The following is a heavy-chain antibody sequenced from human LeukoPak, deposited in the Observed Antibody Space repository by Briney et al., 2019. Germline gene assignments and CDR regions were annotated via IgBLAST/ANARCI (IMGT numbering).Heavy chain of an antibody. V-gene: IGHV3-13*01. CDR2: IGTAGDT. Sequence: GGSLRLSCAASGFTFSSYDMHWVRQATGKGLEWVSAIGTAGDTYYPGSVKGRFTISRENAKNSLYLQMNSLRAGGTAVYYCAREEVAGHFDYWGQGSLVTVSS. CDR1: GFTFSSYD. D-gene: IGHD6-19*01. CDR3: AREEVAGHFDY. J-gene: IGHJ4*02.